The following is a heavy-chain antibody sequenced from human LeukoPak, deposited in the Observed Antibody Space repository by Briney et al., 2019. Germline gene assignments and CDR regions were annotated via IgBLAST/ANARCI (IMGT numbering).Heavy chain of an antibody. CDR3: ARSLRVAVAASY. CDR1: GFTFSSYG. CDR2: IKQDGSEK. Sequence: GGSLRLSCAASGFTFSSYGMHWVRQAPGKGLEWVANIKQDGSEKYYLDSLKGRFTISRDNAKNSLYLQMNSLTAEDAAIYYCARSLRVAVAASYWGQGTLVTVSS. V-gene: IGHV3-7*01. J-gene: IGHJ4*02. D-gene: IGHD6-19*01.